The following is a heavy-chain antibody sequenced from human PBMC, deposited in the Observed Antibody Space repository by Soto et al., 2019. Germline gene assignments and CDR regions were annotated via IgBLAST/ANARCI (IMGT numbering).Heavy chain of an antibody. V-gene: IGHV4-4*02. CDR1: GGSISDNW. D-gene: IGHD2-21*01. CDR2: IYHSGTT. J-gene: IGHJ4*02. CDR3: ARHVAVPRTRGFDY. Sequence: QVQLQESGPGLVKPSGTLFLTCAVSGGSISDNWWSWVRQPPGKGLEWIGEIYHSGTTYYTPSIRSRVVILVDKSASQISLTLSSVTAADTAVYYCARHVAVPRTRGFDYWGPGTLVAVSS.